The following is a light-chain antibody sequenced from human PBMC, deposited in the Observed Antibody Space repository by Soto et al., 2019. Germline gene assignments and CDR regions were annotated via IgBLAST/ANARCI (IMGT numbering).Light chain of an antibody. Sequence: QSALTQPASVSGSPGQSITISCTGTSSDVGGYNYVSWYQHHPGKAPKLMICEVSNRPSGVSNRFSGSKSGNTASLTISGLQAEDEADYYCSSYTSSSTLPVVFGGGTKLTVL. V-gene: IGLV2-14*01. CDR1: SSDVGGYNY. CDR2: EVS. J-gene: IGLJ2*01. CDR3: SSYTSSSTLPVV.